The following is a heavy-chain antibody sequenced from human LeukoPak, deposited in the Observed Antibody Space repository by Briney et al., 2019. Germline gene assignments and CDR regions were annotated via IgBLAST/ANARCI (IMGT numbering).Heavy chain of an antibody. J-gene: IGHJ4*02. D-gene: IGHD3-22*01. Sequence: PSETLSITCTVSGVSMSGYYWSWIRQPPGKGLEWIGYIYYSGSTNYNPSLKSRVTISVDTSKNQFSLKLSSVTAADTAVYYCARGTLQTYYYDSSGYYPPLYYFDYWGQGTLVTVSS. CDR2: IYYSGST. CDR3: ARGTLQTYYYDSSGYYPPLYYFDY. CDR1: GVSMSGYY. V-gene: IGHV4-59*01.